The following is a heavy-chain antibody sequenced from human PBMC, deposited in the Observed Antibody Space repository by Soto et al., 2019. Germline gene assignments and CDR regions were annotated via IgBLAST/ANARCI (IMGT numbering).Heavy chain of an antibody. D-gene: IGHD2-15*01. CDR3: ARGDCVGGTCYSLAGSFYYYMDV. CDR2: INSEGSVS. V-gene: IGHV3-74*02. J-gene: IGHJ6*03. CDR1: GFTFSNYW. Sequence: EVQLVESGGGLVQPRGSLRLSCAASGFTFSNYWMYWVRQAPGKGLEWVSRINSEGSVSSHADSVRGRLTISRDNVKNTQYLNMDSLRAEDTAVYFCARGDCVGGTCYSLAGSFYYYMDVWGKGTTVTVFS.